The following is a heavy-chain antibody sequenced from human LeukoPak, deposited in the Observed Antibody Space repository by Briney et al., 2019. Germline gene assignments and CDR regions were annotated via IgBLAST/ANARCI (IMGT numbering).Heavy chain of an antibody. CDR2: IYYSGST. J-gene: IGHJ4*02. CDR3: ARERGGYCSGGSCSIDY. CDR1: GGSISSYY. D-gene: IGHD2-15*01. Sequence: SETLSLTCTVSGGSISSYYWSWIRQPPGKGLEWIGDIYYSGSTNYNPSLKSRATISVDTSKNQFSLKLSSVTAADTAVYYCARERGGYCSGGSCSIDYWGQGTLVTVSS. V-gene: IGHV4-59*12.